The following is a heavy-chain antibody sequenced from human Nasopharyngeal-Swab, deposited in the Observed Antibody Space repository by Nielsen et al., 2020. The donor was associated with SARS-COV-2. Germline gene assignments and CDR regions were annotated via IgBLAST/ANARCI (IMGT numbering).Heavy chain of an antibody. CDR2: ISASGSST. D-gene: IGHD1-26*01. CDR1: GSTFRRCS. J-gene: IGHJ6*02. V-gene: IGHV3-23*01. CDR3: AKESGSYLYYYYGMDV. Sequence: GGSLRLSCAATGSTFRRCSMSWVRQAPGKGLEWVSAISASGSSTYYADSVKGRFTISRDNSQNTLCLQMSSLRVEDTAVYYCAKESGSYLYYYYGMDVWGQGTTVTVSS.